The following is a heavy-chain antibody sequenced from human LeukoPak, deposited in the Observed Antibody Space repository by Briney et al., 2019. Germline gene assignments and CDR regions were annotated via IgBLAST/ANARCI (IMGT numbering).Heavy chain of an antibody. CDR3: AKERIAVAGTPFDY. V-gene: IGHV3-23*01. CDR2: IYENGGTT. Sequence: GGSLRLSCVGSGFTFRSHAMSWVRQAPEKGLEFVSGIYENGGTTYYADSVKGRFSISSDNSKNTLYLQMSSLRAEDTAVYYCAKERIAVAGTPFDYWGQGTLVTVSS. CDR1: GFTFRSHA. D-gene: IGHD6-19*01. J-gene: IGHJ4*02.